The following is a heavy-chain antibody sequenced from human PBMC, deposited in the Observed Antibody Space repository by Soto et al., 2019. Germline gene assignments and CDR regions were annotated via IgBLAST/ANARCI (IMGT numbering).Heavy chain of an antibody. CDR3: ARVRPSVPSYYDCRPSTFETWFDP. CDR2: IYHGGRT. CDR1: GYSISSGYY. D-gene: IGHD3-22*01. J-gene: IGHJ5*02. Sequence: SSETLSLTCAVSGYSISSGYYWGWLRQPPGKGLEGIGSIYHGGRTYYNPSLNSRVTLSIHMPTILVSLILNSLPAADTAVYYFARVRPSVPSYYDCRPSTFETWFDPWRQGTLVPVSS. V-gene: IGHV4-38-2*01.